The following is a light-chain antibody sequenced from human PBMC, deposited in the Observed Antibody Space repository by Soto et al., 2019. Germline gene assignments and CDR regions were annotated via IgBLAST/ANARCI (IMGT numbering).Light chain of an antibody. J-gene: IGLJ3*02. V-gene: IGLV2-23*01. CDR1: SSDVGGQKL. Sequence: QSALTQPASVSGSPGQSITISCTGTSSDVGGQKLVSWYQQHPGKAPKVLLYEGSERPSGVSDRFSGSKSGNTASLTISGLQAEDEADYYCCSYAGSTTWVFGAGTKLTVL. CDR3: CSYAGSTTWV. CDR2: EGS.